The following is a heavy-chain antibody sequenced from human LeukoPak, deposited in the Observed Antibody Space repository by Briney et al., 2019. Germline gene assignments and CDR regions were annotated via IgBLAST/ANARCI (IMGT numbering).Heavy chain of an antibody. CDR2: IIPIFGTA. CDR1: GGTFSSYA. V-gene: IGHV1-69*05. Sequence: GSSVTVSCKASGGTFSSYAISWVRQAPGQGLEWMGAIIPIFGTANYAQKSQGRVTITTDESTSTGYMELSSLRSEDTAVYYRAREGTTGTTENWGQGTLVTVSS. J-gene: IGHJ4*02. D-gene: IGHD1-1*01. CDR3: AREGTTGTTEN.